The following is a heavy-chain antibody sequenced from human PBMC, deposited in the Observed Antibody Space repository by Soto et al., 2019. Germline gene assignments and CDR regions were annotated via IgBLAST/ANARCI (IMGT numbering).Heavy chain of an antibody. D-gene: IGHD2-8*01. V-gene: IGHV1-69*13. CDR3: ASAAALDCTNAVCYTLDY. CDR1: GGTFSSYA. CDR2: IIPIFGTA. J-gene: IGHJ4*02. Sequence: SVKVSCKASGGTFSSYAISWVRQAPGQGLEWMGGIIPIFGTANYAQKFQGRVTITADESTSTAYMELSSLRSEDTAVYYCASAAALDCTNAVCYTLDYWGQGTLVTVSS.